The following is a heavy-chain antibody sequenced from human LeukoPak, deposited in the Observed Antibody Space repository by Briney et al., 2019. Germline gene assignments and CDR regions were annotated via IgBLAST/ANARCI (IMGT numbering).Heavy chain of an antibody. CDR3: ARGYDFWSGSTSGVFDV. CDR1: GFSVGTDY. V-gene: IGHV3-53*01. CDR2: VHSGGAT. D-gene: IGHD3-3*01. Sequence: GGSLRLSCEVSGFSVGTDYMTWIRQAPGKGLVWVSVVHSGGATFYTASLKGRFTISRDTSKNTVSLEMTNLRAEDTGVYYCARGYDFWSGSTSGVFDVWGQETMVIVSS. J-gene: IGHJ3*01.